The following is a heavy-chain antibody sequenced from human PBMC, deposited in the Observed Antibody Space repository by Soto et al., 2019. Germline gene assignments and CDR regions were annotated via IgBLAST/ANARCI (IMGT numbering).Heavy chain of an antibody. CDR1: GFTFSSYN. CDR3: ARDVPREEVSPWSLYPYYYYYYGMDV. V-gene: IGHV3-21*01. D-gene: IGHD2-8*01. J-gene: IGHJ6*02. CDR2: ISSSSSYI. Sequence: GVSLRLSCAASGFTFSSYNMNWVRQAPGKGLEWVSSISSSSSYIYYADSVKGRFTISRDNAKNSLYLQMNSLRAEDTAVYYCARDVPREEVSPWSLYPYYYYYYGMDVWGQGTTVTVSS.